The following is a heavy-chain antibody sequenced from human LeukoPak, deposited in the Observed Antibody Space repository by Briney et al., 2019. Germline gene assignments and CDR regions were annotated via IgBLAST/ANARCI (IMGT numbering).Heavy chain of an antibody. V-gene: IGHV3-30-3*01. CDR1: GFTFSSYA. Sequence: PGRSLRLSCAASGFTFSSYAMHWVRQAPGKGLEGVAVISYDGSNKYYADSVKGRFTISRDNSKNTLYLQMNSLRAEDTAVYYCARNLEWELQEDYYGMDVWGQGTTVTVSS. J-gene: IGHJ6*02. CDR3: ARNLEWELQEDYYGMDV. D-gene: IGHD1-26*01. CDR2: ISYDGSNK.